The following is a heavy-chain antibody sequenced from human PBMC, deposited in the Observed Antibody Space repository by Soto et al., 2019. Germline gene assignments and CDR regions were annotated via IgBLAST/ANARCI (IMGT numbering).Heavy chain of an antibody. CDR3: ARGQRTGFITRWLDG. D-gene: IGHD3-22*01. J-gene: IGHJ4*02. CDR2: INQSGST. Sequence: SETLSLTCAVYGGSFSGYQWTWIRQPPGKGLEWIGEINQSGSTNYNPSLKSRVTISVDTSKNQFSLKVSSVTAADTAVYFCARGQRTGFITRWLDGWGKGTLVTVS. CDR1: GGSFSGYQ. V-gene: IGHV4-34*01.